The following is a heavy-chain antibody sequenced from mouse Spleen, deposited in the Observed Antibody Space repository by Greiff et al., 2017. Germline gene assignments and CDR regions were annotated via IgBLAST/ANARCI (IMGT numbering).Heavy chain of an antibody. V-gene: IGHV1-82*01. CDR3: ARCGYDEAWFAY. Sequence: SGPELVKPGASVKISCKASGYAFSSSWMNWVKQRPGKGLEWIGRIYPGDGDTNYNGKFKGKATLTADKSSSTAYMQLSSLTSEDSAVYFCARCGYDEAWFAYWGQGTLVTVSA. CDR1: GYAFSSSW. J-gene: IGHJ3*01. D-gene: IGHD2-2*01. CDR2: IYPGDGDT.